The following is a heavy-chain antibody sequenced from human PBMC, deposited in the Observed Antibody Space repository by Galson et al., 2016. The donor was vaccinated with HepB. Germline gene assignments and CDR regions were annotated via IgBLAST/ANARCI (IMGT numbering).Heavy chain of an antibody. D-gene: IGHD2-15*01. J-gene: IGHJ5*02. CDR3: VRGSSATYSGFFDP. V-gene: IGHV3-7*04. CDR2: INQRGTEE. Sequence: SLRLSCAASGFTFSSYWMTWVRQAPGKGLEWVGNINQRGTEENYLDSVKCRFTISRDNAKNSVFLQMNTLRAEDTAVYYCVRGSSATYSGFFDPWGQGTLVIVSS. CDR1: GFTFSSYW.